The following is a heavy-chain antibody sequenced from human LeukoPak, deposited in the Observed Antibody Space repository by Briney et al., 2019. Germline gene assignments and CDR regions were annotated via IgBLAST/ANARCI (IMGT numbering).Heavy chain of an antibody. V-gene: IGHV3-48*01. CDR2: ISTNSGTI. CDR1: GFTFSIYT. Sequence: GGSQRLSCAASGFTFSIYTMNGVRQAPGKGLEWISYISTNSGTIWYADSVKGRFSISRDNAKNSLFLHMNSLRAEDTAVYYCVRDLTIVGVAQVHHWGQGTLVTVSS. J-gene: IGHJ5*02. CDR3: VRDLTIVGVAQVHH. D-gene: IGHD1-26*01.